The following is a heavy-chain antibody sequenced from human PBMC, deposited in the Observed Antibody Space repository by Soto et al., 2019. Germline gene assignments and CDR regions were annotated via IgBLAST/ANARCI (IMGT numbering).Heavy chain of an antibody. D-gene: IGHD2-15*01. CDR1: GYTFTSYG. Sequence: ASVKVSCKASGYTFTSYGISWVRQAPGQGIEWMGWISAYNGNTNYAQKLQGRVTMTTDTSTSTAYMELRSLRSDDTAVYYCARVGGGGYCSGGSCYLAYYYYYGMDVWGQGTTVTVSS. V-gene: IGHV1-18*01. J-gene: IGHJ6*02. CDR2: ISAYNGNT. CDR3: ARVGGGGYCSGGSCYLAYYYYYGMDV.